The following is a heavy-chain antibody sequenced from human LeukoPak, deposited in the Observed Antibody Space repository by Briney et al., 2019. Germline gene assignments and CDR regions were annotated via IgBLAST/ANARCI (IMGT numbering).Heavy chain of an antibody. CDR3: ARYLCSGGTCYGFDY. J-gene: IGHJ4*02. D-gene: IGHD2-15*01. CDR1: GGSISGYY. CDR2: IPYSGRT. Sequence: SETLSHTCTVSGGSISGYYWSWIRQPPGKGLEWVGFIPYSGRTSYNPSLKSRVTISVDTSKNEFSLKLTSVTVADTAVYYCARYLCSGGTCYGFDYWGQGTPVTVSS. V-gene: IGHV4-59*01.